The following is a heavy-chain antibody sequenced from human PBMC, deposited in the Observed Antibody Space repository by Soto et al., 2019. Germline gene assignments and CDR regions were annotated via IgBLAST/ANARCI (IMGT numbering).Heavy chain of an antibody. D-gene: IGHD3-10*01. Sequence: VGSLRLSCASSVFTFSTYGMQCVRHSPGKGLEWVAVISYDGYLKYYVDAVKGRFTVARDNSKNTLFLEVNSLRVEDTAVYFCAKDFKVSGSHYGTLNYYYGMEVWGQGTTVSVSS. J-gene: IGHJ6*01. CDR1: VFTFSTYG. V-gene: IGHV3-30*18. CDR3: AKDFKVSGSHYGTLNYYYGMEV. CDR2: ISYDGYLK.